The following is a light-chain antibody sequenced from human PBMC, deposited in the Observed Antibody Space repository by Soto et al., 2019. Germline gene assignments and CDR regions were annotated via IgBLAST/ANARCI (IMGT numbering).Light chain of an antibody. CDR1: PSISSY. CDR3: QQTYRSWIT. CDR2: SAS. J-gene: IGKJ5*01. Sequence: DIQMTQSPSSLSASVGDRVTITCRARPSISSYLNWYQQKPGKAPTLLIYSASSLQSGVPSRFSGSGSGTDFTLAISSLQPEDFATYDCQQTYRSWITGGQGTRLDIK. V-gene: IGKV1-39*01.